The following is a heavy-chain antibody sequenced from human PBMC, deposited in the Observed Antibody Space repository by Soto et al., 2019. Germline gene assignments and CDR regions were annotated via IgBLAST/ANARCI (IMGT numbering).Heavy chain of an antibody. CDR3: AREGGNYFYGMDV. Sequence: GGSLSLSYAASGFTFSNYWMHWVRQAPGKGLVWVSRINGDGGSTTYADSVKGRFTISRDNAKNTLYLQMNNLRAEDTAVYYCAREGGNYFYGMDVWGQGTTVTVSS. V-gene: IGHV3-74*01. CDR1: GFTFSNYW. J-gene: IGHJ6*02. CDR2: INGDGGST.